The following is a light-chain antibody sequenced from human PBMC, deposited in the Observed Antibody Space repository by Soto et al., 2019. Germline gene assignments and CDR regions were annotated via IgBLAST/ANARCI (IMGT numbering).Light chain of an antibody. CDR1: RSDVGAHNY. CDR2: DVS. J-gene: IGLJ1*01. CDR3: SSYAGSNNFV. Sequence: QSVLTQPWSASGSPGQSFTMCCTGTRSDVGAHNYPARYHQHPGKAPKRMIYDVSERPSGVPDRSSGFKASNTASLTVSGLQAQDPGDYYCSSYAGSNNFVFGTGTKV. V-gene: IGLV2-8*01.